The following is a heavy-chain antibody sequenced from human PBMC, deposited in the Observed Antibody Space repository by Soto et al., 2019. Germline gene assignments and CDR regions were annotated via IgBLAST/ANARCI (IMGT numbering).Heavy chain of an antibody. D-gene: IGHD2-8*01. CDR1: GGTFSSYA. Sequence: SVKVSCKASGGTFSSYAISWVRQAPGQGLEWMGGIIPIFGTANYAQQFQGRVTITADESTSTAYMELSRLTSEDTAVYSCASGVLPGNAFDIWGRGTMVTVSS. J-gene: IGHJ3*02. CDR2: IIPIFGTA. V-gene: IGHV1-69*13. CDR3: ASGVLPGNAFDI.